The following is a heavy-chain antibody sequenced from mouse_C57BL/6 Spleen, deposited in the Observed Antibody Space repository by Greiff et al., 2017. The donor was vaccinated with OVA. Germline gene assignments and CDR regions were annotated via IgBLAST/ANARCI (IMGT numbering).Heavy chain of an antibody. CDR1: GFTFSDYG. V-gene: IGHV5-17*01. CDR3: ARAGYYVNYFDY. D-gene: IGHD2-3*01. CDR2: ISSGSSTI. Sequence: EVKLVESGGGLVKPGGSLKLSCAASGFTFSDYGMHWVRQAPEKGLEWVAYISSGSSTIYYADTVKGRFTISRDNAKNTLFLQMTSLRSEDTAMYYCARAGYYVNYFDYWGQGTTLTVSS. J-gene: IGHJ2*01.